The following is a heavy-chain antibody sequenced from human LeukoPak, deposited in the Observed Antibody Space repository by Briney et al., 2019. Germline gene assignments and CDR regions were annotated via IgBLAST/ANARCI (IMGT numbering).Heavy chain of an antibody. CDR2: IYSGGST. CDR3: AKSEPLTMVRGVIPPCFDY. Sequence: GGSLRLSCAASGFIVSSNYMSWVRQAPGKGLEWVSVIYSGGSTYYADSVKGRFTISRDNSKNTVYLQMNSLRAEDTAVYYCAKSEPLTMVRGVIPPCFDYWGQGTLVTVSS. D-gene: IGHD3-10*01. V-gene: IGHV3-53*01. J-gene: IGHJ4*02. CDR1: GFIVSSNY.